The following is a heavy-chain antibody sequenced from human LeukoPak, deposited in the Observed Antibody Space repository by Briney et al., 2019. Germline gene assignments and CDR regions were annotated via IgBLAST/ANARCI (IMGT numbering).Heavy chain of an antibody. D-gene: IGHD3-3*01. V-gene: IGHV3-30-3*01. CDR2: ISYDGSNK. CDR1: GFTFSSYA. J-gene: IGHJ1*01. Sequence: GGSLRLSCAASGFTFSSYAMHWVRQAPGKGLEWVAVISYDGSNKYHADSVKGRFTISRDNSKNTLYLQMNSLRAEDTAVYYCAMGATSWSGYSFPKIFQHWGRGTLVTVSS. CDR3: AMGATSWSGYSFPKIFQH.